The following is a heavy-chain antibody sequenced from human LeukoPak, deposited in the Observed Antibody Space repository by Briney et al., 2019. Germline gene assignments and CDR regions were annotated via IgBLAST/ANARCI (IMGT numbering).Heavy chain of an antibody. D-gene: IGHD4-17*01. J-gene: IGHJ4*02. V-gene: IGHV4-39*01. Sequence: SETLSLTCTVSGGSISSRSYYWGWIRQPPGKGLEWIGSIYYSGSTYYNPSLKSRVTMSVDTSKNQFSLKLSSVTAADTAVYYCARHPVTNYCDYDRIDYWGQGILVTVSS. CDR3: ARHPVTNYCDYDRIDY. CDR1: GGSISSRSYY. CDR2: IYYSGST.